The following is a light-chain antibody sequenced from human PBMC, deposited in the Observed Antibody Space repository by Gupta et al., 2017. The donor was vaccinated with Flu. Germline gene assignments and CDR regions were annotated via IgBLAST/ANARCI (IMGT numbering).Light chain of an antibody. CDR2: ATS. J-gene: IGKJ4*01. V-gene: IGKV1-9*01. CDR3: QKLNYSPPGLT. Sequence: LSASVGDRVTITCRTTKVVTTYLAWYQQTPGKAPRLLIYATSTLQSGVPSRFSGRGSGTEFTLTIRSLQPEDSAIYYCQKLNYSPPGLTLGGGTKVEIK. CDR1: KVVTTY.